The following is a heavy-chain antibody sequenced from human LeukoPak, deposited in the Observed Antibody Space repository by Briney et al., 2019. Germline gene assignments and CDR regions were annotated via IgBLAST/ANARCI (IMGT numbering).Heavy chain of an antibody. Sequence: GGSLRLSCAASGFTVSDNYMSWVRQAPGKGLEWVSIIYSGGSTYYADSVKGRFTVSRDNSKNTLYLQMNSLRAEDTAVYYCATSTTLTPAEYFHYWGQGTLVTVSS. CDR1: GFTVSDNY. V-gene: IGHV3-53*01. CDR3: ATSTTLTPAEYFHY. D-gene: IGHD4-17*01. CDR2: IYSGGST. J-gene: IGHJ1*01.